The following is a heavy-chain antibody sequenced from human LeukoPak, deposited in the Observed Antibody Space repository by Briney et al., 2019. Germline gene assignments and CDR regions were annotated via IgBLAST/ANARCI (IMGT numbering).Heavy chain of an antibody. CDR3: ARLVYYGSGSYSAPHDAFDI. Sequence: ASVKVSCKASGYTFTSYDINWVRQATGQGLEWMGWMNPNSGNTGYAQKFQGRVTMTRNTSIRTAYMELSSLRSEDTAVYYCARLVYYGSGSYSAPHDAFDIWGQGTMVTVSS. CDR2: MNPNSGNT. V-gene: IGHV1-8*01. J-gene: IGHJ3*02. D-gene: IGHD3-10*01. CDR1: GYTFTSYD.